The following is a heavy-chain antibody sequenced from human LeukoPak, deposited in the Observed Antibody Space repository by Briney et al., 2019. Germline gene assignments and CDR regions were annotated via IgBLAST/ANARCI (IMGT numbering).Heavy chain of an antibody. D-gene: IGHD4-11*01. V-gene: IGHV1-2*06. Sequence: AASVMVSCKASGYTFTDYYMHWVRPAPGQGLEWMGRLNPNSGDTDYAQNFRGRVTMTRDTSITTAYMELRRLTSDDTAVYYCARDRGTTYASDIWGQGTMVTVSS. CDR3: ARDRGTTYASDI. CDR1: GYTFTDYY. CDR2: LNPNSGDT. J-gene: IGHJ3*02.